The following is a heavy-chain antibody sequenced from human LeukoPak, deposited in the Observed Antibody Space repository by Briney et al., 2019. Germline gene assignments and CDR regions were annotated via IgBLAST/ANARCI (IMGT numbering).Heavy chain of an antibody. D-gene: IGHD3-10*01. Sequence: ASVKVSCKASGYSFTAFYIHWVRQAPGQGLEWMGWIHPRKGDTQYAQKFQDRVTMTRDTSTRTAYMDLSSLGSDDTAVYYCARDGDYGTGSYYRGCYDCWDQGILVTVSS. V-gene: IGHV1-2*02. CDR3: ARDGDYGTGSYYRGCYDC. J-gene: IGHJ4*02. CDR2: IHPRKGDT. CDR1: GYSFTAFY.